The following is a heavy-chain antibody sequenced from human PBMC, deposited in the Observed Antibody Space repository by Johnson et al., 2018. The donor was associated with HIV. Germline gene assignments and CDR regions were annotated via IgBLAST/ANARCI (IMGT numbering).Heavy chain of an antibody. Sequence: VQLVESGGGLVQPGGSLRLSCAASGFTFSSYAMSWVRQAPGKGLEWVSAISGSGGSTYYADSVKGRFTISRDNSKNTLYLQMNSLRAEDTAVYYCEKEGADYNFWSGYSSNAFDIWGQGTMVTVSS. CDR3: EKEGADYNFWSGYSSNAFDI. J-gene: IGHJ3*02. CDR2: ISGSGGST. V-gene: IGHV3-23*04. CDR1: GFTFSSYA. D-gene: IGHD3-3*01.